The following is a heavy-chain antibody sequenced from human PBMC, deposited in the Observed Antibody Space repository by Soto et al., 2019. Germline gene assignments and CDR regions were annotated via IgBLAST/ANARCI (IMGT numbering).Heavy chain of an antibody. Sequence: QVQLVESGGGVVQPGRSLRLSCAASGFTFSSYGMHWVRQAPGKGLEWVAVISYDGSNKYYADSVKGRFTISRDNSKNTLYLQMNSLRAEDTAVYYCAKDPGPEDYYFDYWGQGTLVTVSS. CDR2: ISYDGSNK. CDR1: GFTFSSYG. CDR3: AKDPGPEDYYFDY. J-gene: IGHJ4*02. V-gene: IGHV3-30*18.